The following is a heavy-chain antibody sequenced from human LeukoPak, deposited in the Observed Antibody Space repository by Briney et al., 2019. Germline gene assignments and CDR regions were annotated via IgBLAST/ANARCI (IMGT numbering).Heavy chain of an antibody. Sequence: GASVKVSCKASGYTFTSYYMHWVRQAPGQGLEWMGIINPSGGSTSYAQKFQGRVTMTRDTSTSTVYMELSSLRSEDTAVYYCARDLGPSQYYCDSSGYYAFDIWGQGTMVTVSS. D-gene: IGHD3-22*01. CDR1: GYTFTSYY. J-gene: IGHJ3*02. CDR2: INPSGGST. CDR3: ARDLGPSQYYCDSSGYYAFDI. V-gene: IGHV1-46*01.